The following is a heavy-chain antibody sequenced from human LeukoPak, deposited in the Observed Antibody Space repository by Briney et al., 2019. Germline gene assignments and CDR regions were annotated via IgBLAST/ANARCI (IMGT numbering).Heavy chain of an antibody. CDR1: GGSIISSSYN. CDR2: IYYSGTT. Sequence: SETLSLTCTVSGGSIISSSYNWGWIRQPPGKGLEWIGTIYYSGTTYCNPSLQSRVTISVDTSKNEFSLKVNSVTAADTAVYYCARLPTGFPNWFDPWGQGTRVTVSS. CDR3: ARLPTGFPNWFDP. D-gene: IGHD2-8*02. J-gene: IGHJ5*02. V-gene: IGHV4-39*01.